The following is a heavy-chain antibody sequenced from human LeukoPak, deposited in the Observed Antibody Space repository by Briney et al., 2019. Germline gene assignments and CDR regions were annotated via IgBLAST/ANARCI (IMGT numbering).Heavy chain of an antibody. V-gene: IGHV3-30*02. J-gene: IGHJ5*02. Sequence: PGGSLRLSCAASAFTFSTYVMHWVRQAPGKGLEWVSFIQFDGSNQYYADSVKGRLTISRDNSKNTLYLQMNSLRAEDTAVYYCARERSRGVSSGSNWFDPWGQGTLVTVSS. D-gene: IGHD3-22*01. CDR3: ARERSRGVSSGSNWFDP. CDR2: IQFDGSNQ. CDR1: AFTFSTYV.